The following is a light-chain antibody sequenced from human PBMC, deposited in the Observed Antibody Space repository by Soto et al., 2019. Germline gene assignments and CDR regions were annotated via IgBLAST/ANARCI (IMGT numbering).Light chain of an antibody. CDR2: EVS. Sequence: QSVLTQPPSASGSPGQSVTISCTGTSSDVGGYNYVSWYQQHPGKAPKLMIYEVSKRPSGVPDRFSGSKSGNTASLTVSGLQAEDEADYYCSSNAGSNIFVFGPGTKLTVL. CDR3: SSNAGSNIFV. CDR1: SSDVGGYNY. V-gene: IGLV2-8*01. J-gene: IGLJ1*01.